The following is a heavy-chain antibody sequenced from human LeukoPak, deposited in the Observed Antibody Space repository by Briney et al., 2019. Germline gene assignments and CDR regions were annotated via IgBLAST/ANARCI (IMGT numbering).Heavy chain of an antibody. Sequence: GESLKISCKRSGYRFTSYWIGWVRQIPGKGLKWIAIMYAGDTDNRYGPSFQGEVTISAVKSINTAFLQWSNLQASGTAMYFCTRYGPEGAYREVDFWGQGTLVTVSS. CDR1: GYRFTSYW. V-gene: IGHV5-51*01. J-gene: IGHJ4*02. CDR2: MYAGDTDN. D-gene: IGHD3-10*01. CDR3: TRYGPEGAYREVDF.